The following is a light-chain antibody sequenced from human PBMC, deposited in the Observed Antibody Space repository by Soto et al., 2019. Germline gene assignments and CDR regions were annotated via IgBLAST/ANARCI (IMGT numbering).Light chain of an antibody. CDR2: SDN. CDR1: SSNIGSNT. Sequence: QSVLTQPPSASGTPGQRVTISCSGSSSNIGSNTVNWYQQLPGTAPKLLIYSDNQRPSGVPDRFSGSKSGTSGSLAISGLQSEDEADYHCAVWDDSLNGVVFGGGTKLTVL. CDR3: AVWDDSLNGVV. V-gene: IGLV1-44*01. J-gene: IGLJ2*01.